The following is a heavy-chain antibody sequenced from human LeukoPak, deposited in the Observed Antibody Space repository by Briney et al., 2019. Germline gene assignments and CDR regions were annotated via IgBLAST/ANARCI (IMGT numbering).Heavy chain of an antibody. Sequence: KPGGSLRLSYAASGFTFSDYYMSWIRQAPGKGLEWVSYISSSSSYTNYADSVKGRFTISRDNAKNSLYLQMNSLRAEDTAVYYCARSPGYSYGEYYFDYWGQGTLVTVSS. V-gene: IGHV3-11*03. D-gene: IGHD5-18*01. CDR2: ISSSSSYT. J-gene: IGHJ4*02. CDR3: ARSPGYSYGEYYFDY. CDR1: GFTFSDYY.